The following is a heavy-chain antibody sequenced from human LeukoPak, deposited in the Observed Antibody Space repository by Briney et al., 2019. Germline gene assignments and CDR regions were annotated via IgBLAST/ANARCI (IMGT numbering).Heavy chain of an antibody. V-gene: IGHV4-59*01. Sequence: PSETLSLTCTVSGGSFSTYYWSWIRQPPGKGLEWIGYYSGSTNYNPSLKSRVAISVDTSKNQFSLKLSSVTAADTAVYYCARDEGDGSYFDNWGQGTPVTVSS. CDR1: GGSFSTYY. J-gene: IGHJ4*02. CDR3: ARDEGDGSYFDN. D-gene: IGHD2-15*01. CDR2: YSGST.